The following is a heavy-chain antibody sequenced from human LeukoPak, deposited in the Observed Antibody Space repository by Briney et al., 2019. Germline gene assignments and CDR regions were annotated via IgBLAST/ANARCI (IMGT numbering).Heavy chain of an antibody. CDR1: GYSFSSYW. Sequence: GESLKISCKGSGYSFSSYWIGWVRQRPGKGLEWMGIIYPGDSDTRYSPSFQGQVTISADKSISTAYVEWSSLKAPDTAMYYCARRSLSSYNWFDPWGQGTLVTVSS. V-gene: IGHV5-51*01. J-gene: IGHJ5*02. D-gene: IGHD1-26*01. CDR3: ARRSLSSYNWFDP. CDR2: IYPGDSDT.